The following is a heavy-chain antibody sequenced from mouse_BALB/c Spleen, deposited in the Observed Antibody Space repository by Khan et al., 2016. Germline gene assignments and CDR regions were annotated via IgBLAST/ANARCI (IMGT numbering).Heavy chain of an antibody. Sequence: EVELVESGGGLVQPGGSRKLSCAASGFTFSSFGMHWVRQAPEKGLEWVAFISSGGSVFYYAYTVKGRFTISRDNPKNTLFLQMTSLRSEGTAMYYCGRGDYWGQGTTLTVSS. CDR3: GRGDY. CDR2: ISSGGSVF. V-gene: IGHV5-17*02. CDR1: GFTFSSFG. J-gene: IGHJ2*01.